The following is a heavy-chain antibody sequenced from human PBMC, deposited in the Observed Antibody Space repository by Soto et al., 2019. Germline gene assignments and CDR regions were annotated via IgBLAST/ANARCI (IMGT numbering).Heavy chain of an antibody. Sequence: PGESLKISCKGSGYSFTSYWIGWVRQIPGKGLEWMEIIYPGDSDTRYSPSFQGQVTISADKSISTAYLQWSSLKASDTAMYYCARRRGRDGYPPPFDYRGKGTLVTVSS. D-gene: IGHD5-18*01. CDR3: ARRRGRDGYPPPFDY. V-gene: IGHV5-51*01. CDR2: IYPGDSDT. CDR1: GYSFTSYW. J-gene: IGHJ4*02.